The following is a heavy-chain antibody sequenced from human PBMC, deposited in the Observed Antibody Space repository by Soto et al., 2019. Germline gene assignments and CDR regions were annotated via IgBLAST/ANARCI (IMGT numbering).Heavy chain of an antibody. V-gene: IGHV4-30-4*01. CDR1: GGSISSGDYY. D-gene: IGHD6-6*01. CDR3: ASSGGSSSSLALVGY. Sequence: QVQLQESGPGLVKPSQTLSLTCTVSGGSISSGDYYWSWIRQPPGKGLEWIGYIYYSGSTYYNPSLKGRVTMSVDTSKNQFSLKLSSVTAADTAVYYCASSGGSSSSLALVGYWGQGTLVTVSS. CDR2: IYYSGST. J-gene: IGHJ4*02.